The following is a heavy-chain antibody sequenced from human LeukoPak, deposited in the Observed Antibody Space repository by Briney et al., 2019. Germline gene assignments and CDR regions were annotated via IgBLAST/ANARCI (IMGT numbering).Heavy chain of an antibody. D-gene: IGHD6-13*01. CDR2: IYYSGST. V-gene: IGHV4-39*01. CDR3: ARWSKQLVDY. J-gene: IGHJ4*02. Sequence: SETLSLTCTVSGGSISSYYWGWIRQPPGKGLEWIGSIYYSGSTYYNPSLKSRVTISVDTSKNQFSLKLSSVTAADTAVHYCARWSKQLVDYWGQGTLVTVSS. CDR1: GGSISSYY.